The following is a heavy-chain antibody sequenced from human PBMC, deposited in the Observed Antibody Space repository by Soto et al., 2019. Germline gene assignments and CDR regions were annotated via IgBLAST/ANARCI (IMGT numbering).Heavy chain of an antibody. CDR2: IIPIFGTA. CDR1: GGTFSSYA. J-gene: IGHJ6*02. D-gene: IGHD5-18*01. V-gene: IGHV1-69*06. Sequence: QVQLVQSGAEVKKPGSSVKVSCKASGGTFSSYAISWVRQAPGQGLEWMGGIIPIFGTANYAQKFQGGVTITADKSTSTAYMELSSLRSEDTAVYYCAVKEDTAMVTSYYYGMDVWGQGTTVTVSS. CDR3: AVKEDTAMVTSYYYGMDV.